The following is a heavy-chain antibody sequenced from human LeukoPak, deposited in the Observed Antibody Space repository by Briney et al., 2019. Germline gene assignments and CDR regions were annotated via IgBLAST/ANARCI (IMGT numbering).Heavy chain of an antibody. CDR1: GGTFSSYA. CDR3: ARDNIRGGKGIAAAGGYY. CDR2: IIRIFDTA. J-gene: IGHJ4*02. V-gene: IGHV1-69*13. Sequence: SVKVSCKASGGTFSSYAISWVRQAPGQGLEWMGGIIRIFDTAVYAQKFQGRVTVTADESTSTAYMDLSSLTSEDTAVYYCARDNIRGGKGIAAAGGYYWGQGTLVTVSS. D-gene: IGHD6-13*01.